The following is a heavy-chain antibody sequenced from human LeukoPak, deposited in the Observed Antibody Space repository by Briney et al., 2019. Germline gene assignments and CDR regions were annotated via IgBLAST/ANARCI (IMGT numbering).Heavy chain of an antibody. CDR3: ARAPSGYDPYFDY. D-gene: IGHD5-12*01. CDR1: GFTFSIYS. J-gene: IGHJ4*02. V-gene: IGHV3-21*01. CDR2: ISSSSDYI. Sequence: PGGSLRLSCTASGFTFSIYSINWVRQAPGKGLGWVSSISSSSDYIYYADSLKGRFTISRDNAKNSLYLQMNSLRAEDTAVYYCARAPSGYDPYFDYWGQGTLVTVSS.